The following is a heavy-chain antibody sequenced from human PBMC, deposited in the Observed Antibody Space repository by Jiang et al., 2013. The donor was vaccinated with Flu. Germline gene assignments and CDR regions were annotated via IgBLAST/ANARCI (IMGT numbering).Heavy chain of an antibody. Sequence: GSGLVKPSGTLSLTCAISGGSISKYYWSWIRQPAGKGLEWIGRVYTSGSTNYNPSLKSRVNMSVDTSKNQFSLELRSVTAADTAVYYCARYVGRADHGMDVWGQGTTVTVSS. CDR3: ARYVGRADHGMDV. CDR2: VYTSGST. D-gene: IGHD3-10*02. V-gene: IGHV4-4*07. J-gene: IGHJ6*01. CDR1: GGSISKYY.